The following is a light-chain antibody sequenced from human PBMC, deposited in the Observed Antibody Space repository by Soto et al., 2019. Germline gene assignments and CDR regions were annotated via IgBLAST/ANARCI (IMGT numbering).Light chain of an antibody. CDR1: QSVGNN. Sequence: EIVLTQSPATLSLSPGERATLSCRASQSVGNNLAWYQQKPGQAPGLLIYEASTRATGIPARFSGSGSGTGFTLTISSLEPEDFAVYYCQQHAHWPLTFGGGTKVEIK. J-gene: IGKJ4*01. CDR3: QQHAHWPLT. V-gene: IGKV3-11*01. CDR2: EAS.